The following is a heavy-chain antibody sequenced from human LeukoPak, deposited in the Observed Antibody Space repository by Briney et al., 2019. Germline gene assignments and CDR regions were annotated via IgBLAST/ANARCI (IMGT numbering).Heavy chain of an antibody. J-gene: IGHJ3*02. Sequence: SETLSLTCTVSGGSISSGSYYWSWLRQPAGKLLEWIGRVYTSGSTNYNPSLKSRVTISVVTSKNQFSLKLSSVTAADTAVYYCARGPYCSGGSCYSNDAFDIWGQGTMVTVSS. CDR2: VYTSGST. CDR1: GGSISSGSYY. V-gene: IGHV4-61*02. D-gene: IGHD2-15*01. CDR3: ARGPYCSGGSCYSNDAFDI.